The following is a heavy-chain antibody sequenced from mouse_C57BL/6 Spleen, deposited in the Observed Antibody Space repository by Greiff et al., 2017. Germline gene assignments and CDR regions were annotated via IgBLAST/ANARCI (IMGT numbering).Heavy chain of an antibody. CDR2: IYPGDGDT. CDR3: ARPYYYGSRTEAMDY. Sequence: QVQLQQFGAELVKPGASVKISCKASGYAFSSYWMNWVKQRPGKGLEWIGQIYPGDGDTNYNGKFKGKATLTADKSSSTASMQLSSLTSEDSAVYFCARPYYYGSRTEAMDYWGQGTSVTVSS. CDR1: GYAFSSYW. J-gene: IGHJ4*01. D-gene: IGHD1-1*01. V-gene: IGHV1-80*01.